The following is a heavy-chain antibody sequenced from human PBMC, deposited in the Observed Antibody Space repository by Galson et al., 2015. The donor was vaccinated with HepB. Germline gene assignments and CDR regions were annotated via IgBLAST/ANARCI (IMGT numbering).Heavy chain of an antibody. CDR1: GYTFTRYA. J-gene: IGHJ4*02. CDR2: ISTNTGNP. D-gene: IGHD4-11*01. Sequence: SVKVSCKASGYTFTRYAMNWVRQAPGQGLEWVGWISTNTGNPKYAQGFTGRFVFSLDTSVSTAYLQISSLKAEDTAVYYCARYLPPQTTVTTWAFGYWGQGTLVTVSS. CDR3: ARYLPPQTTVTTWAFGY. V-gene: IGHV7-4-1*02.